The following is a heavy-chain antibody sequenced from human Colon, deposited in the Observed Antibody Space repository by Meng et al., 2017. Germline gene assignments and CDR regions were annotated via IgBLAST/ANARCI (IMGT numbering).Heavy chain of an antibody. Sequence: GQLVESGGGLVKPGGSLRLSCAASGFTFSSYSMNWVRQAPGKGLEWVSSISSSSSYIYYADSVKGRFTISRDNAKNSLYLQMNSLRAEDTAVYYCARDLVVAGTLPDYWGQGTLVTVSS. J-gene: IGHJ4*02. CDR2: ISSSSSYI. V-gene: IGHV3-21*01. CDR3: ARDLVVAGTLPDY. D-gene: IGHD6-19*01. CDR1: GFTFSSYS.